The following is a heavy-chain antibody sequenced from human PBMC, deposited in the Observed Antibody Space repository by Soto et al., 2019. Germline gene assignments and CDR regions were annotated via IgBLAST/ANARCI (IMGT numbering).Heavy chain of an antibody. J-gene: IGHJ3*02. Sequence: GGSLRLSCAASGFTFSSYAMSWVRQAPGKGLEWVSAISGSGGSTYYADSVKGRFTISRDNSKNTLYLQMNSLSAEDTAVYYCAKITYFDFWGGYYDAFDIWGQGTMVAVSS. D-gene: IGHD3-3*01. CDR3: AKITYFDFWGGYYDAFDI. V-gene: IGHV3-23*01. CDR1: GFTFSSYA. CDR2: ISGSGGST.